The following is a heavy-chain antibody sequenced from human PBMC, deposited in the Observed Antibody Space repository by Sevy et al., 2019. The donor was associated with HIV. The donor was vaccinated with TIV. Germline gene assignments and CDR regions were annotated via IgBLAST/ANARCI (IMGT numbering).Heavy chain of an antibody. J-gene: IGHJ4*02. Sequence: SGPTLVKPTQTLTLTCTFSGFSLRTDGVGVGWIRQPPGKALEWLALIYWDNDERYSPSLKSRLTLTKDTSKDQVVLTLTNVDLVQTATYYCAHSRTEESCGGGSCYFFDYWGQGTLVTVSS. CDR3: AHSRTEESCGGGSCYFFDY. D-gene: IGHD2-15*01. CDR2: IYWDNDE. CDR1: GFSLRTDGVG. V-gene: IGHV2-5*02.